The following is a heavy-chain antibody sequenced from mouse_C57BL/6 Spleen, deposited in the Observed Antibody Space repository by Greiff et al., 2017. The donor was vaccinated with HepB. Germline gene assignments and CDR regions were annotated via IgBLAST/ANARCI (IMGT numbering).Heavy chain of an antibody. CDR2: IHPSDSDT. CDR3: AIGDYYGSSYPPSAY. D-gene: IGHD1-1*01. J-gene: IGHJ3*01. Sequence: QVQLQQPGAELVKPGASVKVSCKASGYTFTSYWMHWVKQRPGQGLEWIGRIHPSDSDTNYNQKFKGKATLTVDKSSSTAYMRLSSLTSEDSAVYYCAIGDYYGSSYPPSAYWGQGTLVTVSA. CDR1: GYTFTSYW. V-gene: IGHV1-74*01.